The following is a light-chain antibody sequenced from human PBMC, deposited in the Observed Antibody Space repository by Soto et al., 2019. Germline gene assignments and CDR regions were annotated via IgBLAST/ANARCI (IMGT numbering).Light chain of an antibody. CDR1: QSITNW. J-gene: IGKJ1*01. CDR3: QHYNTYPWT. CDR2: KAS. V-gene: IGKV1-5*03. Sequence: ETRLTQSVSTVSPSVGDRLTIACRAGQSITNWLAWYQQKPGKAPKVLIHKASHLESGVPSRFSGSGSGTEFTLAISTLRPGDFATYYCQHYNTYPWTFGQGPKVDI.